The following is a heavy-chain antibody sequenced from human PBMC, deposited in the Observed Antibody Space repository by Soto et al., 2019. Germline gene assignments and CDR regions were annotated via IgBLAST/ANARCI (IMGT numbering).Heavy chain of an antibody. CDR2: ISSSSSYI. CDR1: GFTFSSYS. Sequence: PGGSLRLSCAASGFTFSSYSMNWVRQAPGKGLEWVSSISSSSSYIYYADSVKGRFTISRDNAKNSLYLQMNSLRAEETAVYYCARDRRLGGAVAGIFDYWGQGTLVTVSS. V-gene: IGHV3-21*01. D-gene: IGHD6-19*01. CDR3: ARDRRLGGAVAGIFDY. J-gene: IGHJ4*02.